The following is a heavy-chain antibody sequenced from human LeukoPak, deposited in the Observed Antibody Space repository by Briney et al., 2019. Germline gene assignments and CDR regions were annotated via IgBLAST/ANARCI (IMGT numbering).Heavy chain of an antibody. V-gene: IGHV3-53*01. CDR1: GFTVSSNY. Sequence: PGGSLRPSCAASGFTVSSNYMSWVRQAPGKGLEWVSIIYSGGSTFYADSVKGRFTISRDNSKNTLYLQMNSLKTEDTAVYYCTTSIDYYDSGSYLSRFDPWGQGTLVTVSS. D-gene: IGHD3-10*01. CDR3: TTSIDYYDSGSYLSRFDP. J-gene: IGHJ5*02. CDR2: IYSGGST.